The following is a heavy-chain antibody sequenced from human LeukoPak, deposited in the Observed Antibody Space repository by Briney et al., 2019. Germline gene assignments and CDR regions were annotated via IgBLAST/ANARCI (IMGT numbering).Heavy chain of an antibody. J-gene: IGHJ4*02. CDR1: GFTFSDYY. Sequence: GGSLRLSCAASGFTFSDYYMSWIRQAPGKGLEWVSYISSSGSTIYYADSVKGRFTISRDNAKNPLYLQMNSLRAEDTAVYYCARAYSSSWYYFDYWGQGTLVTVSS. D-gene: IGHD6-13*01. CDR2: ISSSGSTI. V-gene: IGHV3-11*01. CDR3: ARAYSSSWYYFDY.